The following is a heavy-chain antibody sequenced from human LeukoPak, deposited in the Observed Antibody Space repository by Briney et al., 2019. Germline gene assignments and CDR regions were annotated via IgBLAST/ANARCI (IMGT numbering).Heavy chain of an antibody. V-gene: IGHV4-39*01. J-gene: IGHJ4*02. CDR3: ARPLGTGYYTPHGY. D-gene: IGHD3/OR15-3a*01. CDR1: GGSISSSSYY. CDR2: IYYSGST. Sequence: SETLSLTCTVSGGSISSSSYYWGWIRQPPGKGLEWIGSIYYSGSTYYNPSLKSRVTISVDTSKNQFSLKLSSVTAADTAVYYCARPLGTGYYTPHGYWGQGTLVTVSS.